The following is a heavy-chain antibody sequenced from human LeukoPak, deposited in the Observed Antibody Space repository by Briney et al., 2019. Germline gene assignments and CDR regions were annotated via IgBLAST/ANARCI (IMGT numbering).Heavy chain of an antibody. CDR2: INHSGST. CDR3: ARVLEGSSGQHWYFDL. CDR1: GGSFSGYY. Sequence: SETLSLTCAVYGGSFSGYYWSWIRQPPGKGLEWIGEINHSGSTNYNPSLKSRVTVSVDTSKNQFSLRLSSVTAADTAVYYCARVLEGSSGQHWYFDLWGRGTLVTVSS. J-gene: IGHJ2*01. V-gene: IGHV4-34*01. D-gene: IGHD6-19*01.